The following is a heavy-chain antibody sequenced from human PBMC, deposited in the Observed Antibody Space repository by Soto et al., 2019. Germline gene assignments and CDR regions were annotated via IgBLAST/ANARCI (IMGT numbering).Heavy chain of an antibody. CDR2: ISAYNGNT. J-gene: IGHJ5*02. D-gene: IGHD3-10*01. V-gene: IGHV1-18*01. CDR3: ARGVGSGSYYNQYNWFDP. CDR1: GYTFTNYG. Sequence: ASVKVSCKASGYTFTNYGISWVRQAPGQGLEWMGWISAYNGNTKYAQKFQGRVTMTTDTSTSTAYTELRSLRSDDTAVYYCARGVGSGSYYNQYNWFDPWGQGTLVTSPQ.